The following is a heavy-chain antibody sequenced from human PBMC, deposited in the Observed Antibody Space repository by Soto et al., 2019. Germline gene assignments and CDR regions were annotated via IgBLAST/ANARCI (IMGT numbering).Heavy chain of an antibody. Sequence: GASVKVSCKASGYTFTSYGISWVRQAPGQRLEWMGWISAYNGNTNYAQKLQGRVTMTTDTSTSTAYMELRSLRSDDTAVYYCARISSIAARPPDTDFDYWGQGTLVTSPQ. J-gene: IGHJ4*02. CDR2: ISAYNGNT. CDR1: GYTFTSYG. D-gene: IGHD6-6*01. CDR3: ARISSIAARPPDTDFDY. V-gene: IGHV1-18*01.